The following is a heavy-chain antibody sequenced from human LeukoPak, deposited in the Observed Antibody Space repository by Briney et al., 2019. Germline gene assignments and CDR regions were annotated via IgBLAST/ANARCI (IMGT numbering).Heavy chain of an antibody. Sequence: GGSLRLSCAASGFTFSNYWMHWVRQAPGKGLVWVSRINSDGTSTTYADSVQGRFTISRDNAKNTLYLQMNSLRAEDTAVYYCARSPGHYMDVWGKGTTVTVSS. V-gene: IGHV3-74*01. J-gene: IGHJ6*03. CDR2: INSDGTST. CDR3: ARSPGHYMDV. CDR1: GFTFSNYW.